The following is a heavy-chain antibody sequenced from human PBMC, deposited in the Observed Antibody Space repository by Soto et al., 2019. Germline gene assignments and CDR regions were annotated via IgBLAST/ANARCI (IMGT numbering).Heavy chain of an antibody. CDR1: GFIFSSYG. CDR3: ARELYTYGYLYFYY. CDR2: IWYDGSHK. J-gene: IGHJ4*02. D-gene: IGHD5-18*01. V-gene: IGHV3-33*01. Sequence: QVPLVESGGGVVQPGKSLRLSCAASGFIFSSYGMHWVRQAPGKGLEWVAVIWYDGSHKYYADSVRGRSTISRDNSKNTLYLQMNSLRADDTAVYYCARELYTYGYLYFYYCGQGTLVTVSS.